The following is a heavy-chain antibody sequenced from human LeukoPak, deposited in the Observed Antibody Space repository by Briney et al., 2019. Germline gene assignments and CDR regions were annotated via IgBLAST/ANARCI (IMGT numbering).Heavy chain of an antibody. CDR2: IYHSGST. D-gene: IGHD1-20*01. V-gene: IGHV4-38-2*02. CDR1: GYSISSGYY. CDR3: ARASPPRITGHNNWFDP. J-gene: IGHJ5*02. Sequence: SETLSLTCTVSGYSISSGYYWGWIRQPPGKGLEWIGSIYHSGSTYYNPSLKSRVTISVDTSKNQFSLKLSSVTAADTAVYYCARASPPRITGHNNWFDPWGQGTLVTVSS.